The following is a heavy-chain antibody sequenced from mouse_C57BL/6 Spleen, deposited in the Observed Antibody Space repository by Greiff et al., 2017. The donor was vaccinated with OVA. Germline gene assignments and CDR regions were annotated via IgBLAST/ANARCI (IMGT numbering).Heavy chain of an antibody. V-gene: IGHV1-72*01. Sequence: QVQLKQPGAELVKPGASVKLSCKASGYTFTSYWMHWVKQRPGRGLEWIGRIDPNSGGTKYNEKFKSKATLTVDKPSSTAYMQLSSLTSEDSAVYYCARGGLRRGNYAIDYWGRRTSVTVSS. J-gene: IGHJ4*01. CDR1: GYTFTSYW. D-gene: IGHD2-4*01. CDR2: IDPNSGGT. CDR3: ARGGLRRGNYAIDY.